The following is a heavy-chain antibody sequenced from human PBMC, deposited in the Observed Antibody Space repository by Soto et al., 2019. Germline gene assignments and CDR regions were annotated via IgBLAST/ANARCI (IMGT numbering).Heavy chain of an antibody. Sequence: PGGSLRLSCAAAGFTLSGSAMHWVRQASGKGLEWVGRIRSKANSYATAYAASVKGRFTISRDDSKNTAYLQMNSLKTEDTAVYFCTSKPVIAIESFDTWGPGTMVTVSS. CDR2: IRSKANSYAT. CDR1: GFTLSGSA. CDR3: TSKPVIAIESFDT. J-gene: IGHJ3*02. V-gene: IGHV3-73*01. D-gene: IGHD3-16*02.